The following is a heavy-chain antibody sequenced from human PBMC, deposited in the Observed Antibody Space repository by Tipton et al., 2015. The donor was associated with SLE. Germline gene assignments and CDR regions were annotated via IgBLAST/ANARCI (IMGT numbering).Heavy chain of an antibody. CDR3: ATNSAAPTPFDY. J-gene: IGHJ4*02. D-gene: IGHD6-25*01. V-gene: IGHV1-2*02. CDR2: VNADSGGT. CDR1: GYNFTNYS. Sequence: QLVQSGAEVMKTGASVKVSCKASGYNFTNYSVHWVRQAPDKGLEYLGWVNADSGGTNPPEKFQGRLTLTRDTSISAAYMVLDRLTSDDTATYYCATNSAAPTPFDYWGQGTLITVYS.